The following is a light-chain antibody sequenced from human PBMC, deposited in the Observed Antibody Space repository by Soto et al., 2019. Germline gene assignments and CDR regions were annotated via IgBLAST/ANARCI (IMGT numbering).Light chain of an antibody. CDR1: QGIRND. Sequence: IQMTQSPSSLSASVGDRVTITCRASQGIRNDLGWYQQKPGKAPKLLIYAASSLQSGVPSRFSGSGSGTEFTLTISSLQPDDFATYYCQQYNSYSRGTFGQGTKVEIK. V-gene: IGKV1-17*01. J-gene: IGKJ1*01. CDR2: AAS. CDR3: QQYNSYSRGT.